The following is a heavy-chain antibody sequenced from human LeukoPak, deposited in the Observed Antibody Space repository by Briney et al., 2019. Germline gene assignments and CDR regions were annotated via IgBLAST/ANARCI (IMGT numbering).Heavy chain of an antibody. J-gene: IGHJ4*02. CDR3: ARDRPTLTGYYPFDY. Sequence: GGSLRLSCAASGFTFSSYSMNWVRQAPGKGLEWVSSISSSSSYIYYADSVKGRFTISRDNARNSLYLQMNSLRAEDTAVYYCARDRPTLTGYYPFDYWGQGTLVTVSS. D-gene: IGHD3-9*01. CDR2: ISSSSSYI. CDR1: GFTFSSYS. V-gene: IGHV3-21*01.